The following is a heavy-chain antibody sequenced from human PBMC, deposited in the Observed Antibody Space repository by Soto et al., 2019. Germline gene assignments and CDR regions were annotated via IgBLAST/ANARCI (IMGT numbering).Heavy chain of an antibody. V-gene: IGHV1-58*01. Sequence: SVKVSCKASGFTFTSSAVQWVRQARGQRLEWIGWIVVGSGNTNYAQKFQERVTITRDMSTSTAYMELSGLRSEDTAVYYCAADGWLDDAFDIWGQGTMVTVSS. J-gene: IGHJ3*02. D-gene: IGHD6-19*01. CDR3: AADGWLDDAFDI. CDR1: GFTFTSSA. CDR2: IVVGSGNT.